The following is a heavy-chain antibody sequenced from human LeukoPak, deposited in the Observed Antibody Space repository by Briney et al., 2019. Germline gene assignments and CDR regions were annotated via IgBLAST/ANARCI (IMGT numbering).Heavy chain of an antibody. CDR2: ISGSGANT. Sequence: GGSLRLSCAAYGFTFRSYAMSWVRQAPGKGLEWVSGISGSGANTFYADSVKGPFTISRDNSKKTLYLQMNSLTDGDRAVYYCAPLETTWGQGTLVTVSS. CDR3: APLETT. D-gene: IGHD4-17*01. V-gene: IGHV3-23*01. J-gene: IGHJ4*02. CDR1: GFTFRSYA.